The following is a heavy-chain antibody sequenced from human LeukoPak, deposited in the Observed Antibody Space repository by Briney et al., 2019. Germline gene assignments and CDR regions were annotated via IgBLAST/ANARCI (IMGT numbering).Heavy chain of an antibody. V-gene: IGHV3-23*01. D-gene: IGHD3-10*01. CDR1: GDSITYYH. CDR2: ISGSGGST. J-gene: IGHJ6*03. CDR3: AKVGGDYYYMDV. Sequence: ETLSLTCTVSGDSITYYHWTWIRQPPGKALEWVSAISGSGGSTYYADSVKGRFTISRDNSKNTLYLQMNSLRAEDTAVYYCAKVGGDYYYMDVWGKGTTVTVSS.